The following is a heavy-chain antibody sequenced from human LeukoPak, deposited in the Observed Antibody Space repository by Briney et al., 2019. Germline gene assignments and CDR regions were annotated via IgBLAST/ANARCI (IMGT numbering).Heavy chain of an antibody. Sequence: PGGSLRLSCAASGFSFSSYAMGLVRQAPGKGLEWVSTITSRSDQIWNVDSVRGRFTISRDNSKNTLYLQMNSLRAEDTALYYCVRDRRFPDDVFDIWGQGTMVTVSS. J-gene: IGHJ3*02. V-gene: IGHV3-23*01. D-gene: IGHD2-21*01. CDR3: VRDRRFPDDVFDI. CDR2: ITSRSDQI. CDR1: GFSFSSYA.